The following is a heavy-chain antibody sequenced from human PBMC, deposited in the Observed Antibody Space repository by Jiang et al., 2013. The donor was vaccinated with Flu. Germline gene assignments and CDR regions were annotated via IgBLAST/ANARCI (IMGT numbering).Heavy chain of an antibody. CDR1: GYTFTSYG. CDR2: ISAYNGNT. V-gene: IGHV1-18*01. J-gene: IGHJ4*02. CDR3: ARDRSVYCSGGSCYAKY. D-gene: IGHD2-15*01. Sequence: SVKVSCKASGYTFTSYGISWVRQAPGQGLEWMGWISAYNGNTNYAQKLQGRVTMTTDTSTSTAYMELRSLRSDDTAVYYCARDRSVYCSGGSCYAKYWGQGTLVTVSS.